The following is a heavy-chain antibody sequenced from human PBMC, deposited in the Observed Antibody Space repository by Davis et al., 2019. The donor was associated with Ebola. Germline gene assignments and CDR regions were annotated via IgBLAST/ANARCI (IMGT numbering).Heavy chain of an antibody. CDR3: ARAATVITGGWFDP. V-gene: IGHV4-59*01. CDR1: GGSISSYY. D-gene: IGHD4-17*01. J-gene: IGHJ5*02. CDR2: IYYSGST. Sequence: MPSETLSLTCTVSGGSISSYYWSWIRQPPGKGLEWIGYIYYSGSTNYNPSLKSRVTISLDTSKNQFSLKLTSMTAADTAVYYCARAATVITGGWFDPWGQGTLVTVSS.